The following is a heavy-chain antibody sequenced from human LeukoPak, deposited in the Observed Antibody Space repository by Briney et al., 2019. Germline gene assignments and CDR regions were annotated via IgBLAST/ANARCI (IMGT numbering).Heavy chain of an antibody. Sequence: SETLSLTCTVSGGSISTYYWSWVRQPPGKGLEWLGYINYSGRTNANSSLKSRVAISVDTSKNQFSLRLSSVTAADTAVYYCARDTYYYDNGDFIDAFDIWGRGTMVTVSS. V-gene: IGHV4-59*01. CDR2: INYSGRT. D-gene: IGHD3-22*01. CDR1: GGSISTYY. J-gene: IGHJ3*02. CDR3: ARDTYYYDNGDFIDAFDI.